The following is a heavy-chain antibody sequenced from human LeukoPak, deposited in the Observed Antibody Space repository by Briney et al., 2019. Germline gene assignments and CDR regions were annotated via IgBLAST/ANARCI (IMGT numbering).Heavy chain of an antibody. Sequence: ASVKVSCKASGYTFTSYDINWVREATGQGLEWMGWMNPNSGSTGYAQKFQGRVTITRNTSISTAYMELSGLRSEDTAVYYCARGRSTGYPYYYEYWGQGTLVTVSS. CDR3: ARGRSTGYPYYYEY. CDR1: GYTFTSYD. D-gene: IGHD5-12*01. CDR2: MNPNSGST. J-gene: IGHJ4*02. V-gene: IGHV1-8*03.